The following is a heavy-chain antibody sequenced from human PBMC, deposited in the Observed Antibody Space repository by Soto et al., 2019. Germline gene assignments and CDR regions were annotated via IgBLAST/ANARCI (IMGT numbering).Heavy chain of an antibody. D-gene: IGHD5-12*01. CDR1: GFTFSSYS. CDR3: ARDRRDGYNFDY. J-gene: IGHJ4*02. CDR2: ISSGNNYI. V-gene: IGHV3-21*01. Sequence: EVQLVESGGGLVKSGGSLRLSCAASGFTFSSYSMNWVRQAPGKGLEWVSSISSGNNYIYYADSVKGRFTISRDNAKNSLYLQMNSLRAEDTAVYYCARDRRDGYNFDYWGQGTLVTVSS.